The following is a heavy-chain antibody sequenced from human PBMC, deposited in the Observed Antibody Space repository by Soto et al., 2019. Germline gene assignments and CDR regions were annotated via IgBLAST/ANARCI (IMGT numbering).Heavy chain of an antibody. CDR2: IYYSGST. CDR1: GGSIISYY. CDR3: ARIAVAGTFFDY. V-gene: IGHV4-59*01. Sequence: SETLSLTCTVSGGSIISYYWSWILQPPGKGLEWIGYIYYSGSTNYNPSLKSRVTISVDTSKNQFSLKLSSVTAADTAVYYCARIAVAGTFFDYWGQGTLVTVSS. J-gene: IGHJ4*01. D-gene: IGHD6-19*01.